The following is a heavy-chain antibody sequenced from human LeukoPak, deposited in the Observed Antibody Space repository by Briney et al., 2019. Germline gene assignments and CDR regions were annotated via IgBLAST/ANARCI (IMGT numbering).Heavy chain of an antibody. V-gene: IGHV4-34*01. CDR2: INHSGST. CDR1: GGSFSGYY. CDR3: ARGGTLQRGYSYGVRKIHFDY. D-gene: IGHD5-18*01. Sequence: SETLSLTCAVYGGSFSGYYWSWIRQPPGKGLEWIGEINHSGSTSYNPSLKGRVTISVDTSKNQFSLKLSSVTAADTAVYYCARGGTLQRGYSYGVRKIHFDYWGQGTLVTVSS. J-gene: IGHJ4*02.